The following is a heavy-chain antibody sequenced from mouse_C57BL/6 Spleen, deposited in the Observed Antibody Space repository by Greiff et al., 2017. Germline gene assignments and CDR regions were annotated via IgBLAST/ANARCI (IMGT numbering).Heavy chain of an antibody. CDR3: ARDEDFDV. CDR1: GYTFTSYW. CDR2: IDPSDSET. Sequence: VQLQQPGAELVRPGSSVKLSCKASGYTFTSYWMHWVKQRPIQGLEWIGNIDPSDSETHYNQKFKDKATLTVDKSSSTAYMQLSGLASEDSTVCYCARDEDFDVWGTGTTVTVAS. J-gene: IGHJ1*03. V-gene: IGHV1-52*01.